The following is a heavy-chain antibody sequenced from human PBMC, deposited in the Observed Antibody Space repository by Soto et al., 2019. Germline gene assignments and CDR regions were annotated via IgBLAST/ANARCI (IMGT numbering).Heavy chain of an antibody. CDR2: ISYDGSNK. CDR1: GFTFSSYG. J-gene: IGHJ6*02. V-gene: IGHV3-30*18. CDR3: AKDVSWVVPAAIYYYYGMDV. Sequence: GGSLRLSCAASGFTFSSYGMHWVRQAPGKGLEWVAVISYDGSNKYYADSVKGRFTISRDNSKNTLYLQMNSLRAEDTAVYYCAKDVSWVVPAAIYYYYGMDVWGQGTTVTVSS. D-gene: IGHD2-2*01.